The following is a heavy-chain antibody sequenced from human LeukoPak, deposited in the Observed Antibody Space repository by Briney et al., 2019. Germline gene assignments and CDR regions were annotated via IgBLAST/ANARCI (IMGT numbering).Heavy chain of an antibody. J-gene: IGHJ4*02. CDR2: IDSTSTYI. V-gene: IGHV3-21*04. CDR3: ARDSLVGSTTPVFDY. D-gene: IGHD1-26*01. Sequence: GGSLRLSCAASRFTFSTYSMNWVRQAPGKGLEWVSSIDSTSTYIYYADSVKGRSTISRDNAKNSLYLQMDSLRAEDTAVYYCARDSLVGSTTPVFDYWGQGTLVTVSS. CDR1: RFTFSTYS.